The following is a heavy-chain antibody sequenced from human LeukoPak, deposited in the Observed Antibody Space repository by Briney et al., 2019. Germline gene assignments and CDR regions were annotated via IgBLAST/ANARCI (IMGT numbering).Heavy chain of an antibody. D-gene: IGHD6-13*01. V-gene: IGHV3-23*01. Sequence: PGGSLRLSCTASGFTFSDYSMSWVRQAPGAGLEWVSSISPAGDSTTDADSVKGRFTISRDNSKNTLYLQMNGLTAEDTALYYCARRLVTAGITDFFDSWGQGTLVSVSS. CDR1: GFTFSDYS. J-gene: IGHJ4*02. CDR2: ISPAGDST. CDR3: ARRLVTAGITDFFDS.